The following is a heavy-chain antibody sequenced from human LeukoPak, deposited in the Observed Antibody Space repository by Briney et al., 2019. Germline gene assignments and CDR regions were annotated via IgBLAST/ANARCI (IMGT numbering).Heavy chain of an antibody. CDR3: ARGGLISLANTPLGAFDI. V-gene: IGHV4-34*01. Sequence: SETLSLTCAVYGGSFSGYYWSWIRQPPGKGLEWIGEINHSGSTNYNPSLKSRVTISVDTSKNQFSLQLNSVTPEDTAVYYCARGGLISLANTPLGAFDIWGQGTMVSVSP. CDR2: INHSGST. J-gene: IGHJ3*02. D-gene: IGHD3/OR15-3a*01. CDR1: GGSFSGYY.